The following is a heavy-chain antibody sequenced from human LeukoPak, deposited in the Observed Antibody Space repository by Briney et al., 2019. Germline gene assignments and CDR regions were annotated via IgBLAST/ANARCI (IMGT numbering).Heavy chain of an antibody. Sequence: SQTLSLTCTVSGGSISSGDYYWSWIRQPPGKGLEWIGYIYYSGSTNYNPSLKSRVTISVDTSKNQFSLKLSSVTAADTAVYYCARGRPYYYGSGHYNWFDPWGQGTLVTVSS. D-gene: IGHD3-10*01. CDR3: ARGRPYYYGSGHYNWFDP. J-gene: IGHJ5*02. CDR2: IYYSGST. CDR1: GGSISSGDYY. V-gene: IGHV4-61*08.